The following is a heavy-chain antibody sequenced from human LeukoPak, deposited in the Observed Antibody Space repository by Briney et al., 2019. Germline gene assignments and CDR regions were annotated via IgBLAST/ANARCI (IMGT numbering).Heavy chain of an antibody. CDR3: ARVVYSSSGYSKSYYYYYYYYMDV. J-gene: IGHJ6*03. CDR2: INHSGST. D-gene: IGHD3-22*01. V-gene: IGHV4-39*07. CDR1: GGSIGSSSYY. Sequence: PSETLSLTCTVSGGSIGSSSYYWGWIRQPPGKGLEWIGEINHSGSTNYNPSLKSRVTISVDTSKNQFSLKLSSVTAADTAVYYCARVVYSSSGYSKSYYYYYYYYMDVWGKGTTVTVSS.